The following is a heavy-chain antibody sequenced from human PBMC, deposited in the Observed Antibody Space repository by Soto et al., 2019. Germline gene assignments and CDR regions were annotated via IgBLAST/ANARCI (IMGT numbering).Heavy chain of an antibody. J-gene: IGHJ6*02. V-gene: IGHV3-53*01. Sequence: GGSLRLSCAASGFTVSSNYMSWVRQAPGKGLEWVSVIYSGGSTYYADSVKGRFTISRDNSKNTLYLQMNSLRAEDTAVYYCARPSTPRYGMDVWGQGTTVTVSS. CDR2: IYSGGST. CDR3: ARPSTPRYGMDV. CDR1: GFTVSSNY.